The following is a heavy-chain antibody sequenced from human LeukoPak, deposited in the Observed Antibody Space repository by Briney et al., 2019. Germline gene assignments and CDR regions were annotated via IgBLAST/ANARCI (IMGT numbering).Heavy chain of an antibody. V-gene: IGHV3-30*02. Sequence: PGGSLRLSCAASGFTFSSYGMHWVRQAPGKGMEWVAFIRYDGSNKYYADSVKGRFTISRDNSKNTLYLQTNSLRAEDTAVYYCAKDYRGGSGSAFDIWGQGTLVTVSS. CDR1: GFTFSSYG. D-gene: IGHD3-10*01. CDR2: IRYDGSNK. J-gene: IGHJ3*02. CDR3: AKDYRGGSGSAFDI.